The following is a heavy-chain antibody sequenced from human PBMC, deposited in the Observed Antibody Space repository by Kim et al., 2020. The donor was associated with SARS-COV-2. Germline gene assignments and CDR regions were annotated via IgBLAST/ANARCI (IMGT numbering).Heavy chain of an antibody. CDR1: GFTLSNHW. J-gene: IGHJ2*01. CDR2: INSEGTSI. V-gene: IGHV3-74*01. CDR3: ARGPYFFDL. Sequence: GGSLRLSCVASGFTLSNHWMHWVRQAPGKGLEWVSRINSEGTSISYADSVKGRLTISRDNAKNTVYVQMNSLRGEDTAVYYCARGPYFFDLWGGGTLVTV. D-gene: IGHD1-26*01.